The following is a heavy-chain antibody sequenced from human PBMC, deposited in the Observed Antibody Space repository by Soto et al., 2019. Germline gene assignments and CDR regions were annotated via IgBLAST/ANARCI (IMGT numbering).Heavy chain of an antibody. CDR1: GGSISSSSYY. D-gene: IGHD3-16*02. J-gene: IGHJ4*02. CDR2: IYYSGST. V-gene: IGHV4-39*01. CDR3: SSLLLFGGVIVSMEGPDY. Sequence: SETPSLTCTVSGGSISSSSYYWGWIRQPPGKGLEWIGSIYYSGSTYYNPSLKSRVTISVDTSKNQFSLKLSSVTAADTAVYYCSSLLLFGGVIVSMEGPDYWGQGTLVTVS.